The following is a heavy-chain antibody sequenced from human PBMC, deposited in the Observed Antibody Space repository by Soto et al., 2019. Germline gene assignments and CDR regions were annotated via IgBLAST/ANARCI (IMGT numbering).Heavy chain of an antibody. CDR3: ARSVGSGSLNWFDL. V-gene: IGHV4-31*03. J-gene: IGHJ5*02. CDR2: IYYSGST. Sequence: SETLSLTCTVSGGSISSGGYYWSWIRQHPGKGLEWIGYIYYSGSTYYNPSLKSRVTISVDTSKNQFSLKLSSVTAADTAVYYCARSVGSGSLNWFDLWGQGTLVTVSS. CDR1: GGSISSGGYY. D-gene: IGHD3-10*01.